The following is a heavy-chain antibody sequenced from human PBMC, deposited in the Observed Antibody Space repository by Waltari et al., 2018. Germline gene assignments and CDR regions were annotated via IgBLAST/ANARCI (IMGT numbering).Heavy chain of an antibody. J-gene: IGHJ4*02. V-gene: IGHV4-38-2*01. Sequence: QVQLQESGPGLVKPSETLSLTCAVSGYSISSGYYWGWLRQPPGKGLEWIGSIYHSGSTYYNPSLKSRVTISVDTSKNQFSLKLSSVTAADTAVYYCARHVGSVRSHYFDYWGQGTLVTVSS. CDR2: IYHSGST. CDR1: GYSISSGYY. CDR3: ARHVGSVRSHYFDY. D-gene: IGHD3-10*02.